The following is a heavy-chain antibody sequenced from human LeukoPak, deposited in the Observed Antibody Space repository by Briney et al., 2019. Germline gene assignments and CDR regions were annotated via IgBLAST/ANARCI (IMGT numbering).Heavy chain of an antibody. CDR1: GYTFTSYD. CDR3: ARGPQAAARRGRGWFDP. CDR2: MNPSSGNT. Sequence: GASVKVSCKASGYTFTSYDINWVLQATGQGLEWMGWMNPSSGNTGYAQKFQGRVTITRNTSISTAYMELSSLRSEDTAVYYCARGPQAAARRGRGWFDPWGQGTLVTVSS. J-gene: IGHJ5*02. D-gene: IGHD6-6*01. V-gene: IGHV1-8*03.